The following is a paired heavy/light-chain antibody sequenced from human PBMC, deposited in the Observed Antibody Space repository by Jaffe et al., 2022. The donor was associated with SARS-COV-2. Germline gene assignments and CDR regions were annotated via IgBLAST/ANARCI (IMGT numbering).Light chain of an antibody. V-gene: IGLV3-9*01. CDR2: RDT. J-gene: IGLJ2*01. Sequence: SYELTQLLSVSVALGQTASITCGGIHIGVKFVHWYQQKPGQAPVLVICRDTVRPFWIPERFSASRSGNTATLTITSAQAGDEADYYCQVWDNDTMIFGGGTKLTVL. CDR3: QVWDNDTMI. CDR1: HIGVKF.
Heavy chain of an antibody. D-gene: IGHD6-19*01. CDR1: GFPFTSHV. CDR3: ARGNTLLAGTDLDY. Sequence: EVQVLESGGGSVQPGGSLRLSCIASGFPFTSHVMTWVRQAPGKGLEWVSGISGTGDDTNYGDSVKGRFTVSRDNSKNMVYLQMNSLRVDDTAVYYCARGNTLLAGTDLDYWGQGTLVTVSS. J-gene: IGHJ4*02. V-gene: IGHV3-23*01. CDR2: ISGTGDDT.